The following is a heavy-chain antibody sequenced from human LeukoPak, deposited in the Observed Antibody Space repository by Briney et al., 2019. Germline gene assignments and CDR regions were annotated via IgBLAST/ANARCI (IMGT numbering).Heavy chain of an antibody. J-gene: IGHJ4*02. D-gene: IGHD3-3*01. V-gene: IGHV3-7*03. CDR1: GFTFSSYW. CDR2: IKQDGSEK. Sequence: PGGSLRLSCAASGFTFSSYWMSWVRPAPGKGLEWVANIKQDGSEKYYVDSVKGRFTISRDNAKNSLYLQMNSLRAEDTAVYYCARGWLLSHFDYWGQGTLVTVSS. CDR3: ARGWLLSHFDY.